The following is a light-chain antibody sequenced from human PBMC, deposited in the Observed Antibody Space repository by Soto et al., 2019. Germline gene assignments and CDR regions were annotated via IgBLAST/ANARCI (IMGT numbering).Light chain of an antibody. CDR2: AAS. V-gene: IGKV1-39*01. CDR1: QSISSY. Sequence: DIQMTQSPSSLSASVGDRVTITCRASQSISSYLNWYQQKPGKAPKLLIYAASSLQSGVPSRFISRGTGTEFTLTISSLQPEDFATYYCQQTYSTPRTFGQGTKVEIK. CDR3: QQTYSTPRT. J-gene: IGKJ1*01.